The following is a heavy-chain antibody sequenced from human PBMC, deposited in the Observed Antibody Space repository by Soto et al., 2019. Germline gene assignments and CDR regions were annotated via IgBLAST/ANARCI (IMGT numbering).Heavy chain of an antibody. CDR1: GFTFSSYS. D-gene: IGHD3-22*01. CDR3: ARGLYYYDSSGYWGY. J-gene: IGHJ4*02. V-gene: IGHV3-48*02. Sequence: EVQLVESGGGLVQPGGSLRLSCAASGFTFSSYSMNWVRQAPGEGLEWVSYISSSSSTIYYADSVKGRFTISRDNAKNSLYLQMNSLRDEDTAVYYCARGLYYYDSSGYWGYWGPGTLVTVSS. CDR2: ISSSSSTI.